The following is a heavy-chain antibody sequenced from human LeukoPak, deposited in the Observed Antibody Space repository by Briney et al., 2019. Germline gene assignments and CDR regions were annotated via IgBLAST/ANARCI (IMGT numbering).Heavy chain of an antibody. CDR2: IYYSGST. V-gene: IGHV4-59*01. J-gene: IGHJ5*02. D-gene: IGHD5-12*01. CDR3: ARGGYSGSDWTT. CDR1: GGSISSYY. Sequence: SETLSLTCTVSGGSISSYYWSWIRQPPGKGLEGIGYIYYSGSTNYNPSLKSRVTISVDTSKNQFSLKLSSVTAADTAVYYCARGGYSGSDWTTWGQGTLVTVSS.